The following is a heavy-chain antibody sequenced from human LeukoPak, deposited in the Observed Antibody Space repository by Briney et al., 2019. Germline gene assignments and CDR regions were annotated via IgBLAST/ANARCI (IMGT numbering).Heavy chain of an antibody. CDR1: GFTFSDHY. J-gene: IGHJ6*02. Sequence: GGSLRLSCAASGFTFSDHYMDWVRQAPGKGLEWVGRTRNKANSYTTEYAASVKGGFTISRDDSKNSLYLQMNSLKTEDTAVYYCSRGVIKNYYYYYGMDVWGQGTTVTVSS. CDR3: SRGVIKNYYYYYGMDV. CDR2: TRNKANSYTT. V-gene: IGHV3-72*01. D-gene: IGHD3-10*01.